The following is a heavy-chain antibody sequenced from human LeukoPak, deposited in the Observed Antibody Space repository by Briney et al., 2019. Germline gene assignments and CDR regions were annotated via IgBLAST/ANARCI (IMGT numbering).Heavy chain of an antibody. CDR1: GFTFSHYR. D-gene: IGHD3-9*01. CDR2: INSDGSST. V-gene: IGHV3-74*01. J-gene: IGHJ4*02. Sequence: GSLRLSCAASGFTFSHYRMHWVRQAPGKGLVWVSRINSDGSSTRYADSVKGRFTISRDNVKNTLYLQMNSLRVEDTAVYYCAREMTYYDILTGFYFDYWGQGTLVTVSS. CDR3: AREMTYYDILTGFYFDY.